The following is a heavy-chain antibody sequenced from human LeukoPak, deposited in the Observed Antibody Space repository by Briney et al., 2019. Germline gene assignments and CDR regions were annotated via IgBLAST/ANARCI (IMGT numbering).Heavy chain of an antibody. Sequence: PSETLSLTCTVSGGSISSYYWSWIRQPPGKGLEWIGYVYYSGTTNYNPSLKSRVTISVDTSKNQFSLKLSSVTAADTAVYYCARGVYIAAAQYGYWGQGTLVTVSS. CDR1: GGSISSYY. J-gene: IGHJ4*02. D-gene: IGHD6-13*01. CDR3: ARGVYIAAAQYGY. CDR2: VYYSGTT. V-gene: IGHV4-59*01.